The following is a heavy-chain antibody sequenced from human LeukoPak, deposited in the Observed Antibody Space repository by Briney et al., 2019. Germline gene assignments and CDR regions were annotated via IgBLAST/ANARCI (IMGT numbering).Heavy chain of an antibody. Sequence: GGSLRLSCAASGFTFSSYEMNWVRQAPGKGLEWVSSISSSSSYIYYADSVKGRFTISRDNAKNSLYLQMNSLRAEDTAVYYCARVWRRVDIAAPFDYWGQGTLVTVSS. CDR3: ARVWRRVDIAAPFDY. CDR2: ISSSSSYI. J-gene: IGHJ4*02. V-gene: IGHV3-21*01. CDR1: GFTFSSYE. D-gene: IGHD6-13*01.